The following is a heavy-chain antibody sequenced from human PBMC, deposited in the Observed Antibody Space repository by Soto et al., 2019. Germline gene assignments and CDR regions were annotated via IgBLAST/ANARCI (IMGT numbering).Heavy chain of an antibody. CDR2: ISGSGGST. J-gene: IGHJ4*02. CDR3: AKDSVVVIAIMDY. CDR1: GFTFSSYA. Sequence: GGSLRLSCAASGFTFSSYAMSWVRQAPGKGLEWVSAISGSGGSTYYADSVKGRLTISRDNSKNTLYLQMNSLRAEDTAVYYCAKDSVVVIAIMDYWGQGTLVTVSS. V-gene: IGHV3-23*01. D-gene: IGHD2-21*01.